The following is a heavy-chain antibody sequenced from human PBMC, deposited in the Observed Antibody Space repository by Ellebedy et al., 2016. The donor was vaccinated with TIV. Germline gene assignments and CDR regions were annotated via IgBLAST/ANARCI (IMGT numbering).Heavy chain of an antibody. CDR3: AKAYSNYWYFDL. CDR1: GFTSSSFS. V-gene: IGHV3-23*01. CDR2: ISGSGGST. D-gene: IGHD4-11*01. J-gene: IGHJ2*01. Sequence: GESLKISXAASGFTSSSFSMSWVRQAPGKGLEWVSAISGSGGSTYYADSVKGRFTISRDNSKNTLYLQMNSLRAEDTAVYYCAKAYSNYWYFDLWGRGTLVTVSS.